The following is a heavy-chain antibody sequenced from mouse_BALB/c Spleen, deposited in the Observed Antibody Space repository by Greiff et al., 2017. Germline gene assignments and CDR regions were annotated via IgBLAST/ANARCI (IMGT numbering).Heavy chain of an antibody. V-gene: IGHV1-9*01. D-gene: IGHD1-1*01. CDR2: ILPGSGST. Sequence: VKLMESGAELMKPGASVKISCKATGYTFSSYWIEWVKQRPGHGLEWIGEILPGSGSTNYNEKFKGKATFTADTSSNTAYMQLSSLTSEDSAVYYCARRDYYGSSYEGLCYFDYWGQGTTLTVSS. J-gene: IGHJ2*01. CDR3: ARRDYYGSSYEGLCYFDY. CDR1: GYTFSSYW.